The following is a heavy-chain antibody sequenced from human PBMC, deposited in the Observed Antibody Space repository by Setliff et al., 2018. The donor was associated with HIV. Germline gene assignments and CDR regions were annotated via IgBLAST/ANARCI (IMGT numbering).Heavy chain of an antibody. CDR2: IIHSGIT. CDR1: GGSFSDYS. J-gene: IGHJ4*02. V-gene: IGHV4-34*01. Sequence: LETLSLTCAVSGGSFSDYSWTWIRQPPGKGLEWIGEIIHSGITNFSPSLKSRVTISVDTSKNHFSLRLTSVTAEDTAVYYCARGPGSNNFYVGDYWGQGALVTVSS. CDR3: ARGPGSNNFYVGDY. D-gene: IGHD3-10*02.